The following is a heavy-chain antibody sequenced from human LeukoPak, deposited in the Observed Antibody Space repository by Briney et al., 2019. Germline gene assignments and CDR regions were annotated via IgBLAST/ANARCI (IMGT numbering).Heavy chain of an antibody. J-gene: IGHJ5*02. V-gene: IGHV4-34*01. Sequence: SETLSLTCAVYGGSFSGYYWGWIRQPPGKGLEWIGKINHSGSTNYNPSLKSRVTISVDTSKNQFSLKLSSVTAADTAVYYCARGGQKGKPNWFDPWGQGTLVTVSS. CDR1: GGSFSGYY. CDR2: INHSGST. D-gene: IGHD1-14*01. CDR3: ARGGQKGKPNWFDP.